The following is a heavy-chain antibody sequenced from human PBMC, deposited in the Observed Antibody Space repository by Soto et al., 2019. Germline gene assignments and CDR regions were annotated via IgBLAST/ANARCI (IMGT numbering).Heavy chain of an antibody. J-gene: IGHJ3*02. CDR1: GFTFSSYG. CDR2: ISYDGSNK. D-gene: IGHD2-21*01. Sequence: PGGSLRLSCAASGFTFSSYGMHWVRQAPGKGLEWVAVISYDGSNKYYADSVKGRFTISRDNSKNTLYLQMNSLRAEDTAVYYCAKVRLYCGGDCGDAFDIWGQGTMVTVSS. CDR3: AKVRLYCGGDCGDAFDI. V-gene: IGHV3-30*18.